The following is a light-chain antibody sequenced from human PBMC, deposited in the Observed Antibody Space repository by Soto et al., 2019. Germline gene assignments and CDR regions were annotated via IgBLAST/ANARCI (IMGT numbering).Light chain of an antibody. J-gene: IGKJ4*01. Sequence: PGERVTLSCRASQDLRSSLAWYQQKPGQAPRLLIYGASIRATGVPATFSGSGSGTEFTLSISSLQSEHLGVYYCQQDSSWPLTFGGGTKVEIK. CDR1: QDLRSS. V-gene: IGKV3-15*01. CDR2: GAS. CDR3: QQDSSWPLT.